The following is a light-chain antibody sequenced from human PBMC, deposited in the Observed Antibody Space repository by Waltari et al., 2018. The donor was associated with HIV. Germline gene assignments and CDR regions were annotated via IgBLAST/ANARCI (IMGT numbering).Light chain of an antibody. CDR2: QVN. Sequence: QSDLTQPASVSASPGQSITISCTGSSSAVGAYDYVSWYQHHPGQAPKLMIFQVNRRPSGVSNRFAGSKSGNTASLTICGLQPEDEADYYCSSYINFNTYVFGTGTKVTVL. V-gene: IGLV2-14*01. CDR3: SSYINFNTYV. J-gene: IGLJ1*01. CDR1: SSAVGAYDY.